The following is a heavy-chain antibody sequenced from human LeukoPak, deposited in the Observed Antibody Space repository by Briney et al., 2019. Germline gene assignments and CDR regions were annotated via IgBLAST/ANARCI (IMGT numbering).Heavy chain of an antibody. CDR1: GGSLTGYH. V-gene: IGHV4-59*08. J-gene: IGHJ3*02. CDR3: SRRNDFDI. CDR2: IYNSETT. Sequence: PSETLSLTCTVCGGSLTGYHWSWLRQPPGKGLEGIGYIYNSETTEHKPSIKSRVTISADTSKNQFPLKLGSVSAADTAIYYCSRRNDFDIWGQGTMVTVSS.